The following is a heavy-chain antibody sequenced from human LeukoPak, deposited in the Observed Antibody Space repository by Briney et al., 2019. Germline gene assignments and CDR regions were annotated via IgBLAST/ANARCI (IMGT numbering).Heavy chain of an antibody. CDR1: GYTFTSYG. Sequence: GASVKVSCKTSGYTFTSYGFSWVRQAPGQGLEWMGWISAYNGNTNYAQKLQGRVTMTTDTSTSTAYMELRSLRFDDTAVYYCARDIYGSGSYYPPDYWGQGTLVTVSS. D-gene: IGHD3-10*01. CDR2: ISAYNGNT. CDR3: ARDIYGSGSYYPPDY. V-gene: IGHV1-18*04. J-gene: IGHJ4*02.